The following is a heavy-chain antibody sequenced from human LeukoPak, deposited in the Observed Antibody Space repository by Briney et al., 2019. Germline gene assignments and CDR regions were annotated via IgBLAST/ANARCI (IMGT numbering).Heavy chain of an antibody. Sequence: GGSLRLSCAASGFTLSSYAMHWGRQAPGKGLQYGSAISSNGGSTYYADSVKGRFTISRDNSKNTLYLQMGSLRGEDMAVYYCARGGSSSWSPIDYWGQGTLVTVSS. CDR1: GFTLSSYA. CDR3: ARGGSSSWSPIDY. J-gene: IGHJ4*02. D-gene: IGHD6-13*01. CDR2: ISSNGGST. V-gene: IGHV3-64*02.